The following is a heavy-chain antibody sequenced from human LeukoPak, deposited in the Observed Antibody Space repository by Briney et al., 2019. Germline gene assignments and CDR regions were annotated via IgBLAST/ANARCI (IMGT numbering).Heavy chain of an antibody. CDR3: ARFDNYGGNSRPDY. D-gene: IGHD4-23*01. Sequence: ASVKVSCKASGYTFTSFGISWVREAPGQGPEWMGWISAYNGNTNYAQKLQGRVTMTTDTSTSTAYMELRSLRSDDTAVYYCARFDNYGGNSRPDYWGQGTLVTVSS. CDR1: GYTFTSFG. V-gene: IGHV1-18*01. J-gene: IGHJ4*02. CDR2: ISAYNGNT.